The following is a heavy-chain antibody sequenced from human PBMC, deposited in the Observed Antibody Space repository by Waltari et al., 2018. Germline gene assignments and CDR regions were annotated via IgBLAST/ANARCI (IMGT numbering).Heavy chain of an antibody. CDR3: ARHGYCSGGSCYSPFDY. V-gene: IGHV4-39*01. CDR2: IYYSGGT. J-gene: IGHJ4*02. CDR1: GGSISSSSYY. D-gene: IGHD2-15*01. Sequence: QLQLQESGPGLVKPSETLSLTCTVSGGSISSSSYYWGWIRQPPGKGLEWIGSIYYSGGTYYNPSLKSRVTISVDTSKNQFSRKLSSVTAADTAVYYCARHGYCSGGSCYSPFDYWGQGTLVTVSS.